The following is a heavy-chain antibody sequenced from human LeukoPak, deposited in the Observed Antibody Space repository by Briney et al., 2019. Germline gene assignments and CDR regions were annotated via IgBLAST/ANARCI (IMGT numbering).Heavy chain of an antibody. Sequence: SGTLSLTCTVSGGSISSYYWSWIRQPPGKGLEWIGYIYYSGITNYNPSLKSRVTISVDTSKNQFSLKLSSVTAADAAVYNCARVDSSGYYLHFDYWGQGTLVTVSS. J-gene: IGHJ4*02. CDR1: GGSISSYY. CDR3: ARVDSSGYYLHFDY. V-gene: IGHV4-59*01. CDR2: IYYSGIT. D-gene: IGHD3-22*01.